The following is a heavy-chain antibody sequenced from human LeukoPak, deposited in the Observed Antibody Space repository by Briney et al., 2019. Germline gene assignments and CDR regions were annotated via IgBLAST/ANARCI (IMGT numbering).Heavy chain of an antibody. V-gene: IGHV3-7*01. Sequence: GRSPRLSCAASRFTFSSYWMSWVRQAPGNGLEWVANIKQDGSEKYYMDSVKGRFTISRDNAKNSLYLQMNSLRAEDTAVYYCARGTYYYDSSGYYGSPADYWGQGTLLTVSS. CDR2: IKQDGSEK. D-gene: IGHD3-22*01. J-gene: IGHJ4*02. CDR1: RFTFSSYW. CDR3: ARGTYYYDSSGYYGSPADY.